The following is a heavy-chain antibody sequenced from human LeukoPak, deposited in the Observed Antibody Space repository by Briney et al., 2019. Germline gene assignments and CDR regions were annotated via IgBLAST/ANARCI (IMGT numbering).Heavy chain of an antibody. CDR2: INPNSGGT. J-gene: IGHJ5*02. V-gene: IGHV1-2*02. CDR3: ARDPVEFGSQGFDP. CDR1: EYTFTGYY. Sequence: RASVKVSCKASEYTFTGYYMHWVRQAPGQGLEWMGWINPNSGGTNYAQKFQGRVTMTRDTSISTAYMELSRLRSDDTAVYYCARDPVEFGSQGFDPWGQGTLVTVSS. D-gene: IGHD3-10*01.